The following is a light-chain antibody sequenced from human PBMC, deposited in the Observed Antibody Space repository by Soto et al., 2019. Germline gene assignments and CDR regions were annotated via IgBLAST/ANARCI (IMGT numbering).Light chain of an antibody. CDR1: QSVSSSY. CDR3: QQYGTSRWT. Sequence: EIVLTKSPGTLSLSPGERATLSCWASQSVSSSYLAWYQQKPGQAPRLLIYGASSRATGTPDRFSGSGSGTEFTLTISRLEPEDFAVYYCQQYGTSRWTFGRGTKVEIK. J-gene: IGKJ1*01. CDR2: GAS. V-gene: IGKV3-20*01.